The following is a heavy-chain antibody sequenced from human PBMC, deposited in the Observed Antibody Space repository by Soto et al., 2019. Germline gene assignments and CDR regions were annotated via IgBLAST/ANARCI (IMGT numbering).Heavy chain of an antibody. Sequence: GSLRLSCAASGFTFSSYAMSWVRQAPGKGLEWVSAISGSGGSTYYADSVKGRFTISRDNSENTLYLQMNSLRAEDTAVYYCAKDNTGYSSSWYYYYYGMDVWGQGTTVTVSS. CDR3: AKDNTGYSSSWYYYYYGMDV. V-gene: IGHV3-23*01. J-gene: IGHJ6*02. D-gene: IGHD6-13*01. CDR1: GFTFSSYA. CDR2: ISGSGGST.